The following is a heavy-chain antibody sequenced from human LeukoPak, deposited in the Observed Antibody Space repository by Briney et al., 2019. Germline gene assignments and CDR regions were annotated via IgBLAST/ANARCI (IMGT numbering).Heavy chain of an antibody. CDR1: GFTFSGSA. D-gene: IGHD6-6*01. CDR2: IRSKANSYAT. V-gene: IGHV3-73*01. J-gene: IGHJ4*02. CDR3: ARDSSSSSF. Sequence: PGGSLKLSCAASGFTFSGSAVHWVRQASGKGLEWVGRIRSKANSYATAYAASVKGRFTISRDDSKNTAYLQMNSLRAEDTAVYYCARDSSSSSFWGQGTLVTVSS.